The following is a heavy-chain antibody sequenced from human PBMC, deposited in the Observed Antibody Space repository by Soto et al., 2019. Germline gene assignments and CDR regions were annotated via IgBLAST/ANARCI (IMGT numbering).Heavy chain of an antibody. D-gene: IGHD2-15*01. V-gene: IGHV1-18*04. CDR1: GYTFTSYG. CDR2: INPESGNP. J-gene: IGHJ4*02. CDR3: ASEDCRNTNCLKGFDY. Sequence: QVQLVQSGAEVKKPGASVKVSCKASGYTFTSYGISWVRQAPGQGLEWMGWINPESGNPKYVPKFQGRVTVTRDTSTSTAYMELNRLTSDDTAVYYCASEDCRNTNCLKGFDYWGQGTLVTVSS.